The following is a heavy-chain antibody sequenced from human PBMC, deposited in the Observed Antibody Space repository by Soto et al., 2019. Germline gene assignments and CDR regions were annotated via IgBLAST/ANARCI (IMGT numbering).Heavy chain of an antibody. V-gene: IGHV1-18*01. D-gene: IGHD3-22*01. Sequence: ASLKVSCKASGYTFTSYGISWVRQAPGQGLEWMGWISAYNGNTNYAQKLQGRVTMTTDTSTSTAYMELRSLRSEDTAVYYCAREESKLHDSSGYYSGNWGQGTLVTVSS. CDR3: AREESKLHDSSGYYSGN. CDR1: GYTFTSYG. J-gene: IGHJ4*02. CDR2: ISAYNGNT.